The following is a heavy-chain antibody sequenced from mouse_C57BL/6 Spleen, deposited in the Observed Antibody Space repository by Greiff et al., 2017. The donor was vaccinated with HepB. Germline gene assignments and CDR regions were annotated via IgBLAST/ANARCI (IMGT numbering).Heavy chain of an antibody. D-gene: IGHD1-1*01. CDR3: ARNYGSSYETWFAY. CDR2: IHPNSGST. Sequence: VQLQQPGAELVKPGASVKLSCTASGYTFTSYWIHWVKQRPGQGLEWIGMIHPNSGSTNYNEKFKSKATLTVDKSSSTAYMQLSSLTSEDSAVYYCARNYGSSYETWFAYWGQGTLVTVSA. V-gene: IGHV1-64*01. CDR1: GYTFTSYW. J-gene: IGHJ3*01.